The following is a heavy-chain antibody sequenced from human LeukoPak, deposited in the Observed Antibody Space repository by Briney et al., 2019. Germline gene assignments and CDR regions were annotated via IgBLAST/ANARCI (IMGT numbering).Heavy chain of an antibody. V-gene: IGHV1-2*02. CDR2: INPNSGGT. D-gene: IGHD3-22*01. J-gene: IGHJ4*02. Sequence: ASVKVPCKASGYTFTDYYMHWVRQAPGQGLEWLGWINPNSGGTNYAQKFQGRVTMTRDTSISTAYMEVRSLRSDDTAVYYCARGGNYYYDSSGFHIDYWGQGTPVTVSS. CDR1: GYTFTDYY. CDR3: ARGGNYYYDSSGFHIDY.